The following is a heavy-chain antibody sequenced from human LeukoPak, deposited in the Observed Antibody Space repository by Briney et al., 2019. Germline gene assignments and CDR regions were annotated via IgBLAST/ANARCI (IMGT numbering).Heavy chain of an antibody. Sequence: GGSLRLSCAASGFTFSSYSMNWVRQAPGKGLEWVSSISSSSSYIYYADSVKGRFTISRDNAKNSLYLQMNSLRAEDTAVYYRARAMTTVTAFDYWGQGTLVTVSS. CDR1: GFTFSSYS. CDR3: ARAMTTVTAFDY. D-gene: IGHD4-17*01. V-gene: IGHV3-21*01. J-gene: IGHJ4*02. CDR2: ISSSSSYI.